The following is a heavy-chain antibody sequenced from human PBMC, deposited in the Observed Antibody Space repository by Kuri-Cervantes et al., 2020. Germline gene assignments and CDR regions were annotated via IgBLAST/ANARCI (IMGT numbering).Heavy chain of an antibody. CDR2: IYYSGST. V-gene: IGHV4-30-4*01. J-gene: IGHJ5*02. Sequence: SQTLSLTCAVYGGSFSDYYWSWIRQPPGKGLEWIGYIYYSGSTYYNPSLKSRVTISVDTSKNQFSLKLSSVTAADTAVYYCARDLPFDPWGQGTLVTVSS. CDR3: ARDLPFDP. CDR1: GGSFSDYY.